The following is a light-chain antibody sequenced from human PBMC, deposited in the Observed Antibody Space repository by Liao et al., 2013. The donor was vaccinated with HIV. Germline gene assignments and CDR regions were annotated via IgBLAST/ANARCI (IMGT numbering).Light chain of an antibody. J-gene: IGLJ1*01. CDR3: QVWDTTSDHPYV. CDR1: NIASKS. CDR2: SDT. V-gene: IGLV3-21*04. Sequence: SYVLTQPPSVSVAPGKTATITCGGNNIASKSVHWYHQKPGQAPVLVIYSDTDRPSGIPERFSASNSGNTATLTISRVEAGDEADYYCQVWDTTSDHPYVFGTGTKVTVL.